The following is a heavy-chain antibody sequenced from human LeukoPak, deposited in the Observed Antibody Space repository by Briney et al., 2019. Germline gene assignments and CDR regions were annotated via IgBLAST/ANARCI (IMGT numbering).Heavy chain of an antibody. D-gene: IGHD3-3*01. Sequence: SETLSLTCAVYGGSFSGYYWSWIRQPPGKGLEWIGEINHSGSTNYNPSLKSRVTISVDTSKNQFSLKLSSVTAADTAVYYCARGLGYDFWSGYRRGGNNWFDPWGQGTLVTVSS. CDR1: GGSFSGYY. V-gene: IGHV4-34*01. J-gene: IGHJ5*02. CDR3: ARGLGYDFWSGYRRGGNNWFDP. CDR2: INHSGST.